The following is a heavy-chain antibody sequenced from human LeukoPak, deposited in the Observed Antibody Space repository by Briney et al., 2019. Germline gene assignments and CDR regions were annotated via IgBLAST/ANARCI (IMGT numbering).Heavy chain of an antibody. Sequence: PSETLSLTCAVYGGSFSGYYWSWIRQPPGKGLEWIGEINHSGSTNYNPSLKSRVTISVDTSKNQFSLKLSPVTAADTAVYYCARGLGYSYAEGDAFDIWGQGTMVTVSS. CDR3: ARGLGYSYAEGDAFDI. V-gene: IGHV4-34*01. CDR1: GGSFSGYY. J-gene: IGHJ3*02. D-gene: IGHD5-18*01. CDR2: INHSGST.